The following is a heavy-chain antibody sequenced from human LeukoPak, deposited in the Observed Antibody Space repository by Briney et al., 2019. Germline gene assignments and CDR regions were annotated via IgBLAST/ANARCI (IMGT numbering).Heavy chain of an antibody. J-gene: IGHJ3*02. CDR2: IYTSGST. CDR3: AIKAYCSSTSCYPGPNDAFDI. V-gene: IGHV4-4*07. CDR1: GGSISSYY. D-gene: IGHD2-2*01. Sequence: SETLSLTCTVSGGSISSYYWSWIRQPAGKGLEWIGRIYTSGSTNYNPSLKSRVTMSVDTSKNQFSLKLSSVTAADTAVYYCAIKAYCSSTSCYPGPNDAFDIWGQGTMVTVSS.